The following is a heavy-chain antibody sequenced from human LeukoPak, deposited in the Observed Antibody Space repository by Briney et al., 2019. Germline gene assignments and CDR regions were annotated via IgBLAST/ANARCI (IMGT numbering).Heavy chain of an antibody. J-gene: IGHJ5*02. CDR2: IYYSGST. Sequence: PSETLSLTCTDSGGSISSSSYYWGWIRQPPGKGLEWIGSIYYSGSTYYNPSLKSRVTISVDTSKNQFSLKLSSVTAADTAVYYCARSYDFWSGRKGWFDPWGQGTLVTVSS. V-gene: IGHV4-39*01. D-gene: IGHD3-3*01. CDR3: ARSYDFWSGRKGWFDP. CDR1: GGSISSSSYY.